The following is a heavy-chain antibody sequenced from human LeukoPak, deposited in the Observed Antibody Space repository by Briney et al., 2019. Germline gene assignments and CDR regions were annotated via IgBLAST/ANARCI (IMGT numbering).Heavy chain of an antibody. Sequence: GGSLRLSCAASGFTFSSYWMSWVRQAPGKGPEWVANIKQGGSEKYYVDPVKGRFTISRDNAKNSLYLQMNSLRSEDTAVYYCARGGLRGAFDIWGQGTMVTVSS. V-gene: IGHV3-7*03. CDR3: ARGGLRGAFDI. J-gene: IGHJ3*02. CDR2: IKQGGSEK. CDR1: GFTFSSYW. D-gene: IGHD3/OR15-3a*01.